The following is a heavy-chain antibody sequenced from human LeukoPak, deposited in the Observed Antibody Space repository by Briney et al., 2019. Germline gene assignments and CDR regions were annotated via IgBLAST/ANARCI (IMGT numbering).Heavy chain of an antibody. D-gene: IGHD5-24*01. CDR1: GSTFSSYW. Sequence: PGGSRRLSCAASGSTFSSYWMHWVRQAPGKGLVWVSRINSDGSSTSYADSVKGRFTISRDNAKNTLYLQMNSLRAEDTAVYYCAREEGDGYNWFWFDPWGQGTLVTVSS. J-gene: IGHJ5*02. CDR3: AREEGDGYNWFWFDP. CDR2: INSDGSST. V-gene: IGHV3-74*01.